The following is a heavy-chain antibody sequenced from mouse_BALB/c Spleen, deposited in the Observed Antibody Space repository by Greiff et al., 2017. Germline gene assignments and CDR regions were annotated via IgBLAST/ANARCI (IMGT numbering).Heavy chain of an antibody. V-gene: IGHV1-5*01. CDR1: GYTFTSYW. Sequence: VQLKQSGTVLARPGASVKMSCKASGYTFTSYWMHWVKQRPGQGLEWIGAIYPGNSDTSYNQKFKGKAKLTAVTSTSTAYMELSSLTNEDSAVYYCTRDGNYGGAMDYWGQGTSVTVSS. J-gene: IGHJ4*01. D-gene: IGHD2-1*01. CDR2: IYPGNSDT. CDR3: TRDGNYGGAMDY.